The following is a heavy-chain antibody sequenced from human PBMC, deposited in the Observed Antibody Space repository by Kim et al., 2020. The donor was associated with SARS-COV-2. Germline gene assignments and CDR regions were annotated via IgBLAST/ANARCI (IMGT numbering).Heavy chain of an antibody. D-gene: IGHD6-13*01. Sequence: PSLKSRVTISVDTSKNQFSLKLSSVTAADTAVYYCARVNDGYSSSWYSDYWGQGTLVTVSS. V-gene: IGHV4-39*07. CDR3: ARVNDGYSSSWYSDY. J-gene: IGHJ4*02.